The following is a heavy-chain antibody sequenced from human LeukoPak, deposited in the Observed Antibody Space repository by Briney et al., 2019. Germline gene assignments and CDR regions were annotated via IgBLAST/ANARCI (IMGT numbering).Heavy chain of an antibody. J-gene: IGHJ4*02. CDR2: ISWNSGSI. V-gene: IGHV3-9*01. CDR3: ARDSGSYSFDY. D-gene: IGHD1-26*01. Sequence: TGGSLRLSCAASGFTFDDYAMHWVRQAPGKGLEWVSGISWNSGSIGYADSVKGRFTISRDNAKNSLYLQMNSLRAEDTALYYCARDSGSYSFDYWGQGTLVTVSS. CDR1: GFTFDDYA.